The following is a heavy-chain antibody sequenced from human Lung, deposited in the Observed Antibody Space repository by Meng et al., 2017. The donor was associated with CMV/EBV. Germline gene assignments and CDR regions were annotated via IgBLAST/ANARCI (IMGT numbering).Heavy chain of an antibody. Sequence: GGSXRLXCTASRFNFNTYAMHWVRQAPGKGLEWVALISYDGNSGHYADSMKGRFTISRDNAKNTLYLEMNSLRAEDTAVYYCARDHRAGRWLQLGYYDYWGQGTLVTVSS. CDR1: RFNFNTYA. J-gene: IGHJ4*02. D-gene: IGHD5-24*01. V-gene: IGHV3-30*03. CDR2: ISYDGNSG. CDR3: ARDHRAGRWLQLGYYDY.